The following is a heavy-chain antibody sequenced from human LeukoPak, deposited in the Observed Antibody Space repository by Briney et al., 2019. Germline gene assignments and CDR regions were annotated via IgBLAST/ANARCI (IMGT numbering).Heavy chain of an antibody. CDR1: GFTFSSYE. CDR3: ARDYPPDYVWGSYRWYYFDY. J-gene: IGHJ4*02. D-gene: IGHD3-16*02. Sequence: AGSLTLSCAAPGFTFSSYEMNWVRQAPGKGLEWVSYISSSGSTIYYADSVKGRFTISRDNAKNSLYLQMNSLRAEDTAVYYCARDYPPDYVWGSYRWYYFDYWGQGTLVTVSS. CDR2: ISSSGSTI. V-gene: IGHV3-48*03.